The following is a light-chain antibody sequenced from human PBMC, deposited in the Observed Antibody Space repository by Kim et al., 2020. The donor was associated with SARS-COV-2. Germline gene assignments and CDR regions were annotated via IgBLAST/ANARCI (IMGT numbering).Light chain of an antibody. V-gene: IGLV1-40*01. CDR1: SSNIGADYD. J-gene: IGLJ1*01. Sequence: QSVLTQPPSVSGAPGQRVTISCTGSSSNIGADYDVHWYQQLPGAAPKLLIFADTHRPSGVPGQFSASKSGASASLAITGLQTEDEASYYCQSYDSNLRAYVFGSGTKVTVL. CDR2: ADT. CDR3: QSYDSNLRAYV.